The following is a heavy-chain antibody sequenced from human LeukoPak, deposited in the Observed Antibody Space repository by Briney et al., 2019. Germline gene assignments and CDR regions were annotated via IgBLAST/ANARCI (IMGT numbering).Heavy chain of an antibody. Sequence: PSETLSLTCAVYGGSFSGYYWSWIRQPPGKGLEWIGEINHSGSTNYNPSLKSRVTISVDTSKNQFSLKLSSVTAADTAVYYCANYYYDSSGYPTSFGDWGQGTLVTVFS. J-gene: IGHJ4*02. D-gene: IGHD3-22*01. CDR1: GGSFSGYY. V-gene: IGHV4-34*01. CDR2: INHSGST. CDR3: ANYYYDSSGYPTSFGD.